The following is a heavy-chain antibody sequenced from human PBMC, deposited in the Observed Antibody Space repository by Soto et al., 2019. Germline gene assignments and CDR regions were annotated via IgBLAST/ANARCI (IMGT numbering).Heavy chain of an antibody. J-gene: IGHJ4*02. CDR3: ARDLFSSRQAAAAPTGLDY. Sequence: QVQLVQSGAEVKKPGASVKVSCKASGYTFTSYAMHWVRQAPGQRLEWMGWINAGNGNTKYSQKFQGRVTITRDTSASTAYMELSSLRSEDTAVYYCARDLFSSRQAAAAPTGLDYWGQGTLVTVSS. V-gene: IGHV1-3*01. CDR1: GYTFTSYA. D-gene: IGHD6-13*01. CDR2: INAGNGNT.